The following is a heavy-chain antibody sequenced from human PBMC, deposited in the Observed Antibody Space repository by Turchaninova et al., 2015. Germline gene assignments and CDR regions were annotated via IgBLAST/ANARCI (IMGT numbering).Heavy chain of an antibody. CDR1: GLPFRNAW. V-gene: IGHV3-15*06. CDR3: TTASIPTNFDDGFDI. CDR2: VKRTAVGRTM. Sequence: EVQLVESGGGLVKPGGSLRLSCAASGLPFRNAWMTWLRQAPGGGLEWGGRVKRTAVGRTMIYATPGSGIFTSSRDDSGHTVVLQMNSLKTEDTAIYYCTTASIPTNFDDGFDIWGQGTMVTVSS. J-gene: IGHJ3*02. D-gene: IGHD6-6*01.